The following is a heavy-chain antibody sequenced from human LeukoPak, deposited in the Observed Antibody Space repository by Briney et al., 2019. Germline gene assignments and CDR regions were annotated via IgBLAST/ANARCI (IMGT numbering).Heavy chain of an antibody. D-gene: IGHD6-19*01. V-gene: IGHV4-34*01. CDR3: ARTYSSGWFNDY. CDR2: INHSGST. J-gene: IGHJ4*02. Sequence: SETLSLTCAVYGGSFSGYYWSWIRQPPGKGLEWIGEINHSGSTNYNPSLKSRVTISVDTSKNQFSLKLSSVTAADTAVYYCARTYSSGWFNDYWGQGTLVTVSS. CDR1: GGSFSGYY.